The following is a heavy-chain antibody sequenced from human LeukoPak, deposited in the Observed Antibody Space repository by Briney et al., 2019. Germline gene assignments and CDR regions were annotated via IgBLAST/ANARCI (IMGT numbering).Heavy chain of an antibody. J-gene: IGHJ4*02. CDR3: ARAQVVRGVRFDY. V-gene: IGHV1-2*02. Sequence: ASVKVSCKASGYTFTGYYMHWVRQAPGQGLEWMGWINPNSGGTNYAQKLQGRVTMTTDTSTSTAYMELRSLRSDDTAVYYCARAQVVRGVRFDYWGQGTLVTVSS. D-gene: IGHD3-10*01. CDR1: GYTFTGYY. CDR2: INPNSGGT.